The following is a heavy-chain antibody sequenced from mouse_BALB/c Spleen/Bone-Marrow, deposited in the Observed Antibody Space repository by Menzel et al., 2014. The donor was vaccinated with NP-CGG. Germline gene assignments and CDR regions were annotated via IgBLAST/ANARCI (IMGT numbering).Heavy chain of an antibody. J-gene: IGHJ4*01. CDR2: INSNGGST. Sequence: EVQVVESGGGLVQPGGSLKLSCAASGFTFSRYGMSWVRQTPDKRLELVATINSNGGSTYYPDSVKGRFTISRDNAKNTMYLQMSSLKSEDTAMYYGAREYYGSSYAMDYWGQGTSGTGAS. V-gene: IGHV5-6-3*01. CDR3: AREYYGSSYAMDY. D-gene: IGHD1-1*01. CDR1: GFTFSRYG.